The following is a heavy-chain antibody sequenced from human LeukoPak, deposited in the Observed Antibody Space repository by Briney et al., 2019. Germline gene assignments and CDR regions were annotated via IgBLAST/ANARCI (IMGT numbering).Heavy chain of an antibody. D-gene: IGHD3-16*01. Sequence: GGSLRLSCAAPEFSFITYGMHWFRQAPGKGLEGVAFTSYDESDKFYADSVKGRFTISRDNSKNTLYLQMNSLRVEDTAVYYCARDLGPTYCILDYWGQGTLVTVSS. CDR1: EFSFITYG. CDR2: TSYDESDK. V-gene: IGHV3-30*03. J-gene: IGHJ4*02. CDR3: ARDLGPTYCILDY.